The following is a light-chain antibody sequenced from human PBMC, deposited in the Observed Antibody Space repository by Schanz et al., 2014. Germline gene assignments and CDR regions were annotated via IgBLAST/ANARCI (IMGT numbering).Light chain of an antibody. V-gene: IGLV1-44*01. Sequence: QSVLAQPPSASETPGQRISISCSGGRSNIGSNSVNWYQQLPGTAPKLLIYSNDRRPSGVPDRFSASKSGTSASLAISGLQSEDEADYYCAALDDSLLSGPVVFGGGTKLTVL. CDR2: SND. CDR3: AALDDSLLSGPVV. CDR1: RSNIGSNS. J-gene: IGLJ2*01.